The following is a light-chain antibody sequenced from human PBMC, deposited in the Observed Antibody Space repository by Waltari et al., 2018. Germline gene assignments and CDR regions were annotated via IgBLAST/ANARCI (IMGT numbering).Light chain of an antibody. Sequence: QSALTQPASVSGSPGQSITISCTGTSSDVGGYNYVSWYQQHPGKAPKLMIYDVSNRHSGVSTRFSGSKSGNTASLTISGLQAEDEADYYCSSYTSSSTPYVFGTGTKVTVL. J-gene: IGLJ1*01. V-gene: IGLV2-14*01. CDR1: SSDVGGYNY. CDR2: DVS. CDR3: SSYTSSSTPYV.